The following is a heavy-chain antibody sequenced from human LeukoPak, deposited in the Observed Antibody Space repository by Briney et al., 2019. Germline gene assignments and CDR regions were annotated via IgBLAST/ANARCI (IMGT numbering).Heavy chain of an antibody. J-gene: IGHJ6*02. CDR3: AKDKGGYYYYGMDV. CDR1: GFTFDDYA. V-gene: IGHV3-9*01. CDR2: ISWNSGSI. D-gene: IGHD3-16*01. Sequence: GRSLRLSCAASGFTFDDYAMHWVRQAPRKGLEWVSGISWNSGSIGYADSVKGRFTISRDNAKNSLYLQMNSLRAEDTALYYCAKDKGGYYYYGMDVWGQGTTVTVSS.